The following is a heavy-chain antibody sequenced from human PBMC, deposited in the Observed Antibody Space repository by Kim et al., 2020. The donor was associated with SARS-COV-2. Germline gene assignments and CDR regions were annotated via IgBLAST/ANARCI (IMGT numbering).Heavy chain of an antibody. CDR2: YDYGENEV. J-gene: IGHJ2*01. CDR3: ATEGNYDSGVKYFDF. CDR1: GYILTELS. Sequence: ASVKVSCKVSGYILTELSVHWVRQAPGQGLEWMGGYDYGENEVIFVQRFQGRVTVTDERSTDPVYMELTSLRSDDTAIYYCATEGNYDSGVKYFDFWGR. D-gene: IGHD3-22*01. V-gene: IGHV1-24*01.